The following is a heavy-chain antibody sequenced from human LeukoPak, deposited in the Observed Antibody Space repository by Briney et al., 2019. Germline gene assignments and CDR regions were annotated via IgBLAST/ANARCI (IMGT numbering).Heavy chain of an antibody. Sequence: SETLSLTCAVYGGSFSGYYWSWIRQPPGKGLEWIGEINHSGSTNYNPSLKSRVTISVDTSKNQFSLKLSSVTAADTAVYYCARGWDVVVVAANLLGRWFDPRGQGTLVTVSS. V-gene: IGHV4-34*01. D-gene: IGHD2-15*01. CDR3: ARGWDVVVVAANLLGRWFDP. CDR1: GGSFSGYY. J-gene: IGHJ5*02. CDR2: INHSGST.